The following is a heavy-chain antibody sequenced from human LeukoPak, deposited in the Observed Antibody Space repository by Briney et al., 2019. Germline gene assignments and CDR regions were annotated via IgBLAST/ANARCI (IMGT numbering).Heavy chain of an antibody. J-gene: IGHJ4*02. V-gene: IGHV1-8*03. CDR3: VRGAKCSGADCDSTKEYVYYFDY. Sequence: ASVKVSCKASGGTFSSYAISWVRQAPGQGLEWMGWISAYNGNTNYAQKFQGRVTITRITSISTAYMEMSSLRSDGTAVYYCVRGAKCSGADCDSTKEYVYYFDYWGQGTLVTVSS. CDR2: ISAYNGNT. CDR1: GGTFSSYA. D-gene: IGHD6-25*01.